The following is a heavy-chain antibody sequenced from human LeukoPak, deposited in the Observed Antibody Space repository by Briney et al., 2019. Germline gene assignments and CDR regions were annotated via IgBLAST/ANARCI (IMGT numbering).Heavy chain of an antibody. V-gene: IGHV3-20*04. J-gene: IGHJ6*03. D-gene: IGHD3-10*01. CDR1: GFTFDDYG. CDR2: INWNGGST. Sequence: PGGSLRLSCPASGFTFDDYGMSRVRQAPGKGLEWVSGINWNGGSTGYADSVKGRFTISRDNAKNSLYLQMNSLRAEDTAVYYCARLGSDYYYMDVWGKGTTVTISS. CDR3: ARLGSDYYYMDV.